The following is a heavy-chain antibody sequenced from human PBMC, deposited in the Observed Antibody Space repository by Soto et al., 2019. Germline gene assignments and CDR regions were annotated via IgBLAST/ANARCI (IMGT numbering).Heavy chain of an antibody. Sequence: PGGSLRLSCVGSGFTFSTYSINWVRQAPGKGLEWVSSISSRSDIYYADSVKGRFTISRDNAKNSVSLQMNSLRAEDSAVYYCAREYTAWPLAYGLDVWGQGTTVTVSS. CDR1: GFTFSTYS. D-gene: IGHD2-2*02. J-gene: IGHJ6*02. CDR3: AREYTAWPLAYGLDV. V-gene: IGHV3-21*01. CDR2: ISSRSDI.